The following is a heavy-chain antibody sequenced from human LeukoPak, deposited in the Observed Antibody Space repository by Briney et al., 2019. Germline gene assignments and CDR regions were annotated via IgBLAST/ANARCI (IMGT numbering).Heavy chain of an antibody. CDR2: ISSSGSTI. CDR3: ARTPRGYYYYMDV. CDR1: GFTFSDYY. J-gene: IGHJ6*03. D-gene: IGHD3-10*01. Sequence: GVSVRLSCAASGFTFSDYYMSWIRQAPGKGLEGVSYISSSGSTIYYADSVKGRFTITRDNAKNSLYLQMNSLRAEGTAVYYCARTPRGYYYYMDVWGKGTTVTVSS. V-gene: IGHV3-11*04.